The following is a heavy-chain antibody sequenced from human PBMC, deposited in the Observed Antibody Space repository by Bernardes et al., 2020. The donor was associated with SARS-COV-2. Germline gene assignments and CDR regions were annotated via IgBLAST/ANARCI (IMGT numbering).Heavy chain of an antibody. Sequence: GGSLRLSCAASGFTFRSYAMNWVRQAPGKGLEWVSSIGGSGGSTYYADSVQGRFTISRDNSKNALHLQMNSLRAEDTAVYYCAKDFQLEQTNYYYYGMDVWGQGTMVTVSS. CDR3: AKDFQLEQTNYYYYGMDV. D-gene: IGHD1-1*01. CDR1: GFTFRSYA. J-gene: IGHJ6*02. V-gene: IGHV3-23*01. CDR2: IGGSGGST.